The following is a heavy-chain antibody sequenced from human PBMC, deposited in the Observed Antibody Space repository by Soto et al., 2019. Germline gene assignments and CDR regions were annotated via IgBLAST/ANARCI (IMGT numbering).Heavy chain of an antibody. V-gene: IGHV1-18*01. Sequence: VKVSCKASGYMFISYGINWVRQAPGQGLEWMGWISASNGNTKYAQNLQGRVTMTTDTSTSTAYMEMRSLRSDDTAVYYCVRDLDGSGSYYTDYWGPGTLVTVSS. D-gene: IGHD3-10*01. CDR3: VRDLDGSGSYYTDY. CDR1: GYMFISYG. J-gene: IGHJ4*02. CDR2: ISASNGNT.